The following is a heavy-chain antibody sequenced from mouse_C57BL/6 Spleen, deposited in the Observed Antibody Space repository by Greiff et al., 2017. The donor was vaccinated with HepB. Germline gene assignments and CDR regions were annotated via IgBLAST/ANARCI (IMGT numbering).Heavy chain of an antibody. D-gene: IGHD1-1*01. J-gene: IGHJ2*01. CDR3: ARRDYYGSSGY. V-gene: IGHV1-81*01. Sequence: QVQLKESGAELARPGASVKLSCKASGYTFTSYGISWVKQRTGQGLEWIGEIYPRSGNTYYNEKFKGKATLTADKSSSTAYMELRSLTSEDSAVYFCARRDYYGSSGYWGQGTTLTVSS. CDR1: GYTFTSYG. CDR2: IYPRSGNT.